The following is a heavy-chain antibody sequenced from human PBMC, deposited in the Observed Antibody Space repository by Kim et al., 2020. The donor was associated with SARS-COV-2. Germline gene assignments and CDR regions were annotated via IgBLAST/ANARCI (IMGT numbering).Heavy chain of an antibody. Sequence: ADTVKVRFTNSRDNAKNTLYLQMNRLRDDETAVYYCARANSHAYDYWGQGTLVTVSS. D-gene: IGHD3-16*01. CDR3: ARANSHAYDY. V-gene: IGHV3-74*01. J-gene: IGHJ4*02.